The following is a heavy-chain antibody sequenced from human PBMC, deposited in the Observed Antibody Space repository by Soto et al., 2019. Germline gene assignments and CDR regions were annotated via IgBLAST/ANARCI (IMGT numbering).Heavy chain of an antibody. J-gene: IGHJ5*01. V-gene: IGHV1-2*02. CDR3: ATGTNGTTGWYHP. CDR1: GYTFTDFY. CDR2: INPKSGDT. D-gene: IGHD1-1*01. Sequence: QVQLVQSGTEVKKPGASVTVSCKSSGYTFTDFYLHWLRQAPGQGLEWVGWINPKSGDTKSSQRFQGRVTMSSDTSVSTAYIDLTSLTSDDTAIYYCATGTNGTTGWYHPWGQGTRVTVSS.